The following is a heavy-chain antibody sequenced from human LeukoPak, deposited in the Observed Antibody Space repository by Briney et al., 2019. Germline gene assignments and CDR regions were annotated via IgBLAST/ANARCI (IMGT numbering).Heavy chain of an antibody. Sequence: ASVKVSCKASGYTFTGYYMHWVRQAPGQGLEWMGWINPNSGGTNYAQKFQGRVTMTRDMSTTTDYMELSSLTSGDTAVYYCARDNSVGDIAWWFDPWGQGTLVTVSS. CDR1: GYTFTGYY. CDR2: INPNSGGT. V-gene: IGHV1-2*02. J-gene: IGHJ5*01. CDR3: ARDNSVGDIAWWFDP. D-gene: IGHD2-15*01.